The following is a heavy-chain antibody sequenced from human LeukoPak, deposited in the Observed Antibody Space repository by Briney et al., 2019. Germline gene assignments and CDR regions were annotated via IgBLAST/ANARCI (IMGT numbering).Heavy chain of an antibody. J-gene: IGHJ3*02. CDR1: GLAFSSSA. CDR2: SSASSSDV. CDR3: ARGRDHAFDI. V-gene: IGHV3-48*01. Sequence: PGGSLRLSCAASGLAFSSSAMNWVRQTPGKGLEWLSYSSASSSDVYYADSVKGRFTISRGNAKSSLYLQMNSLTAEDTAIYFCARGRDHAFDIWGQGTRVTVSS.